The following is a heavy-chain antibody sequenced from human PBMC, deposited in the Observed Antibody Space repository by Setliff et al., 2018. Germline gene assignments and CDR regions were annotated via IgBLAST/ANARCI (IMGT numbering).Heavy chain of an antibody. Sequence: SETLSLTCTVSGGSISGTYYYWSWIRQPAGKALEWIGQIYTSWSTNYNPSLKSRVTISVDTSKNQFSLELRSVTAADTAVYYCARLPPLHTPMALTFDYWGQGILVTVSS. CDR1: GGSISGTYYY. V-gene: IGHV4-61*09. D-gene: IGHD5-18*01. J-gene: IGHJ4*02. CDR3: ARLPPLHTPMALTFDY. CDR2: IYTSWST.